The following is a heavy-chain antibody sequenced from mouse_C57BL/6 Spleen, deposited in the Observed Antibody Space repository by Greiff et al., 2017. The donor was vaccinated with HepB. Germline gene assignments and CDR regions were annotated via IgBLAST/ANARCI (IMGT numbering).Heavy chain of an antibody. CDR3: ARSGYDYGDYFDY. D-gene: IGHD2-4*01. CDR2: IYPGSGST. J-gene: IGHJ2*01. Sequence: QVQLQQPGAELVKPGASVKMSCKASGYTFTSYWITWVKQRPGQGLEWIGDIYPGSGSTNYNEKFKSKATLTVDTSSSTAHMQLSSLTSEDSAVYYCARSGYDYGDYFDYWGQGTTLTVSS. V-gene: IGHV1-55*01. CDR1: GYTFTSYW.